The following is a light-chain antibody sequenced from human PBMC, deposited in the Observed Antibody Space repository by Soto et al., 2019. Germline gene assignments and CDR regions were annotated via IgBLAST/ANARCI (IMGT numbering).Light chain of an antibody. V-gene: IGKV1-8*01. Sequence: AIRMTQSPSSLSASTGDRVTITCRASQGISNYLAWYQQRPGKAPRVLIHAASTLQGGVPSRFSGSGSGTYFTLTITYLQSEEFATSYCQHYYTYPWTFGQGTRVDIK. CDR2: AAS. CDR1: QGISNY. J-gene: IGKJ1*01. CDR3: QHYYTYPWT.